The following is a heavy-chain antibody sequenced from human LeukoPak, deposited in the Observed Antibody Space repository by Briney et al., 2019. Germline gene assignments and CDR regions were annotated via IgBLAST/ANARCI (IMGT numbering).Heavy chain of an antibody. J-gene: IGHJ4*02. Sequence: GGSLRLSCAASGFTLSSYAMSWVRQAPGRGLQWVASMRGDGHLIHYVDSVEGRFTISRDNARNSLYLEMNSLRAEDTAVYYCARLFGGVTTFDFWGQGALVTVSS. CDR1: GFTLSSYA. V-gene: IGHV3-7*01. CDR2: MRGDGHLI. CDR3: ARLFGGVTTFDF. D-gene: IGHD1-1*01.